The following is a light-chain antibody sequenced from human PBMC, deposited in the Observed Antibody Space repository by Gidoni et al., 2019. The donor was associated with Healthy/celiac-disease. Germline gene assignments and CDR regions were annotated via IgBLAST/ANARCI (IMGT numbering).Light chain of an antibody. CDR3: SSYTSSSTPYV. Sequence: QSALTQPASVSGSPGQSITISCTGTSSDVGGYNYVSWYQQHPGKAPKLMIYDGSNRPSGGSKRFSGSKSGNTASLTISGLQAEDEADYYCSSYTSSSTPYVFGTGTKVTVL. V-gene: IGLV2-14*01. CDR1: SSDVGGYNY. J-gene: IGLJ1*01. CDR2: DGS.